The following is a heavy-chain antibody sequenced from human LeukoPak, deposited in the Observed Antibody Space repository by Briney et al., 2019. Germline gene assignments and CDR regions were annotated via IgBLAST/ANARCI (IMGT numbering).Heavy chain of an antibody. D-gene: IGHD3-22*01. CDR1: GGSISSYY. CDR2: IYYSGST. Sequence: PSETLSLTCTVSGGSISSYYWSWLRQPPGKGLEWIGYIYYSGSTNYNPSLKSRVTISVDTSKNQFSLKLSSVTAADTAVYYCARDNGSGLIWFDPWGQGTLVTVSS. J-gene: IGHJ5*02. V-gene: IGHV4-59*01. CDR3: ARDNGSGLIWFDP.